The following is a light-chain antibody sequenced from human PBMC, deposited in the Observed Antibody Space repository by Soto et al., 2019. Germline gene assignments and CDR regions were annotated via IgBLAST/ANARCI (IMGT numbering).Light chain of an antibody. CDR2: DAS. Sequence: DIQMTQSPSTLSASVGDRVTITCRASQSICSWLAWYQQKPGKAPKLLIYDASSLESGVPSRFSGSGSGTEFTLIISSLQPDDFATYYCQQYNSYSPWTFGQGTKVEIK. J-gene: IGKJ1*01. V-gene: IGKV1-5*01. CDR3: QQYNSYSPWT. CDR1: QSICSW.